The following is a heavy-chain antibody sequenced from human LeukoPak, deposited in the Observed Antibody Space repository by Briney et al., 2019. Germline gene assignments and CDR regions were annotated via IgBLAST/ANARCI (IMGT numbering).Heavy chain of an antibody. CDR3: AKDITAALYSSGWHR. CDR1: GFTFDDYA. Sequence: GGSLRLSCAASGFTFDDYAMHWVRQAPGKGLEWVSGISWNSGSIGYADSVRGRFTISRDNAKYSLFLQMNSLRAEDTALYYCAKDITAALYSSGWHRWGQGTLVTVSS. CDR2: ISWNSGSI. J-gene: IGHJ4*02. V-gene: IGHV3-9*01. D-gene: IGHD6-19*01.